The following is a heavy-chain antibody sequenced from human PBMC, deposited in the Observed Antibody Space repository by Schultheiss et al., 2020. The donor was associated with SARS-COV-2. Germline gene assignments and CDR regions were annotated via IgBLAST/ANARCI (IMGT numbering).Heavy chain of an antibody. Sequence: ESLKISCAASGFTFSDYYMSWIRQAPGKGLEWIGYIYYSGSTYYNPSLKSRVTISVDTSKNQFSLKLSSVTAADTAVYYCARGLEWFLDVWGQGTTVTVSS. CDR2: IYYSGST. D-gene: IGHD3-3*01. CDR3: ARGLEWFLDV. CDR1: GFTFSDYY. J-gene: IGHJ6*02. V-gene: IGHV4-59*12.